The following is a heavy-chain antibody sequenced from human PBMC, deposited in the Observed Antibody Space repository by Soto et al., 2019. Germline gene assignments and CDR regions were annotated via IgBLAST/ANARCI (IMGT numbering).Heavy chain of an antibody. V-gene: IGHV3-7*01. D-gene: IGHD6-19*01. CDR3: ARVSAGWHYFDY. Sequence: PGGSLRLSCAASGFSFSNYYMGWVRQAPGKGLEWVANIKQDASDKYYVDSVKGRFTISRDNTKNSLFLQMNSLRAEDTALYYCARVSAGWHYFDYWGQGT. CDR2: IKQDASDK. J-gene: IGHJ4*02. CDR1: GFSFSNYY.